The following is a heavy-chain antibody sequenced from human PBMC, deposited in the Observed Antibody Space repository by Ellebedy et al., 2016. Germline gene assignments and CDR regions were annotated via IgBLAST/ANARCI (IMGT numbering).Heavy chain of an antibody. Sequence: GESLKISCVASGFTFSTYWMHWVRQAPGKGLVWVSRINSDGSNTAYADSVKGRFTISRDNAKNSLYLEMTSLRAEDKAVYFCVRGSETPGVDYWGQGILVSVSS. J-gene: IGHJ4*02. V-gene: IGHV3-74*01. CDR3: VRGSETPGVDY. CDR2: INSDGSNT. D-gene: IGHD3-10*01. CDR1: GFTFSTYW.